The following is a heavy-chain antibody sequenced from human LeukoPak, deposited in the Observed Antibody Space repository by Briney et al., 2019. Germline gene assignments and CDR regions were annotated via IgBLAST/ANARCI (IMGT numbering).Heavy chain of an antibody. CDR2: IWNDGSDT. Sequence: GGSLRLSCAASGFTFRSHGMHWVRQAPGKELEWVADIWNDGSDTYHADSVKGRFTISRDNSKNTLYLQMNSLRAEDTAVYYCARDSGSRWFGPIDYWGQGTLVIVSS. D-gene: IGHD3-10*01. CDR3: ARDSGSRWFGPIDY. J-gene: IGHJ4*02. CDR1: GFTFRSHG. V-gene: IGHV3-33*01.